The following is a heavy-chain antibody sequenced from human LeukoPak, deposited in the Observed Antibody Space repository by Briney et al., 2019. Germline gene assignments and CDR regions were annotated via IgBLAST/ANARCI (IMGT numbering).Heavy chain of an antibody. Sequence: PGGSLRLSCAASGLTFSSYGMHWVRQAPGKGLEWVAVIWYDGSNKYYADSVKGRFTISRDNSRNTLYLQMNSLRAEDTAVYYCAREDGDGLFDYWGQGTLVTVSS. V-gene: IGHV3-33*01. CDR3: AREDGDGLFDY. CDR2: IWYDGSNK. CDR1: GLTFSSYG. J-gene: IGHJ4*02. D-gene: IGHD4-17*01.